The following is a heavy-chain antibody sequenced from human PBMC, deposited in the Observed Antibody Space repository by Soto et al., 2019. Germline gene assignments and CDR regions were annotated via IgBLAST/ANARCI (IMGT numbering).Heavy chain of an antibody. CDR3: AHTIGAGSYVPY. D-gene: IGHD3-10*01. Sequence: QVQLQESGPGLVKPSGTLSLTCAVSGDSIGNNNWWSWVRQPPGKGLEWIGEIHHSGNTNYNPSLKSRLSMSVEKSKNQFSLNLRSVTAADTAVYYCAHTIGAGSYVPYWGQGNLVTVSS. V-gene: IGHV4-4*02. J-gene: IGHJ4*02. CDR1: GDSIGNNNW. CDR2: IHHSGNT.